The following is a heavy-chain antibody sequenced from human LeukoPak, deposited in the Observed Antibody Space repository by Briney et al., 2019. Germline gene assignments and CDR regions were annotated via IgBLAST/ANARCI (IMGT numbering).Heavy chain of an antibody. V-gene: IGHV1-8*03. CDR1: GYTFTSYD. CDR3: ARGTHGGIVGATDFDY. Sequence: ASVKVSCKASGYTFTSYDINWVRQATGQGLEWMGWMNPNSGNTGYAQKFQGRVTITRNTSISTAYMELSSLRSEDTAVYYCARGTHGGIVGATDFDYWGQGTLGTVSS. J-gene: IGHJ4*02. CDR2: MNPNSGNT. D-gene: IGHD1-26*01.